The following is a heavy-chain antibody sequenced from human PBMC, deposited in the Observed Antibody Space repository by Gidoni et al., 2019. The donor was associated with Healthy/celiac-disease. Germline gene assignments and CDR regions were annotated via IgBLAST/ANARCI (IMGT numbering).Heavy chain of an antibody. D-gene: IGHD3-16*01. V-gene: IGHV1-69*02. CDR3: ARGGDPRAYYFDY. CDR2: IIPILGIA. J-gene: IGHJ4*02. Sequence: PGQGLEWMGRIIPILGIANYAQKFQGRVTITADKSTSTAYMELSSLRSEDTAVYYCARGGDPRAYYFDYWGQGTLVTVSS.